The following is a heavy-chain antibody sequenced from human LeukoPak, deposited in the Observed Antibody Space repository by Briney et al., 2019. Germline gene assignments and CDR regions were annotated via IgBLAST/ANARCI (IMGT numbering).Heavy chain of an antibody. CDR2: ISYDGSNK. CDR3: AKAAPRYYDSSGYYFDY. CDR1: GFTFSSYG. J-gene: IGHJ4*02. V-gene: IGHV3-30*18. D-gene: IGHD3-22*01. Sequence: GGSLRLSCAASGFTFSSYGMHWVRQAPGKGLEWVAVISYDGSNKYYADSVKGRFTISRDNSKNTLYLQMNSLRAEDTAVYYCAKAAPRYYDSSGYYFDYWGQGTLVTVSS.